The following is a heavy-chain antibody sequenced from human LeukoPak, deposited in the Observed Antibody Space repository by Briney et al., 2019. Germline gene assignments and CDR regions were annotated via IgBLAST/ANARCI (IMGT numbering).Heavy chain of an antibody. Sequence: PSETLSLTCTVSGYSISSGYYWGWIRQPPGKGLEWIGSIYHSGSAYYTPSLKSRVTISVDTSKNQFSLKLRSVTAADTAVYFCARANIATRDPNNWFDPWGQGTLVTVSS. CDR3: ARANIATRDPNNWFDP. CDR1: GYSISSGYY. D-gene: IGHD1-26*01. V-gene: IGHV4-38-2*02. J-gene: IGHJ5*02. CDR2: IYHSGSA.